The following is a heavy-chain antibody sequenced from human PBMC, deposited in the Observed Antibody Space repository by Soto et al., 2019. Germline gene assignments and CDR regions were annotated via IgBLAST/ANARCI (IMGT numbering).Heavy chain of an antibody. V-gene: IGHV1-46*01. CDR2: INPSGGNT. D-gene: IGHD2-2*01. J-gene: IGHJ5*02. Sequence: GPSVKVSCKASGYTFTSYYMHWVRQAPGQGLEWMGIINPSGGNTGYAQKFQGRVTMTRNTSISTAYMELSSLRSEDTAVYYCARVPSQFDPWGQGTLVTVSS. CDR1: GYTFTSYY. CDR3: ARVPSQFDP.